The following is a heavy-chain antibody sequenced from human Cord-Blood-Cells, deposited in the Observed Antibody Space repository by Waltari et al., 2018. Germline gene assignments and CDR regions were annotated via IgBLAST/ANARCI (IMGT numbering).Heavy chain of an antibody. CDR2: INPNRGGT. CDR1: GYTFTGYY. D-gene: IGHD3-10*01. Sequence: QVQLVQSGAEVKKPGASVKVSCKASGYTFTGYYMHWVRQAPGQGLEWMGWINPNRGGTNYAQKFQGRVTMTRDTSISTAYMELGRLRSDDTAVYYCARDLGRLYGDAFDIWGQGTMVTVSS. J-gene: IGHJ3*02. V-gene: IGHV1-2*02. CDR3: ARDLGRLYGDAFDI.